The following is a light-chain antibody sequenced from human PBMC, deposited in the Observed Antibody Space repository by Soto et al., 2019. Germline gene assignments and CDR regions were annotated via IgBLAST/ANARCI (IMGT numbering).Light chain of an antibody. J-gene: IGKJ5*01. CDR2: GAS. CDR1: QSVSNN. CDR3: QHYDNWPIT. Sequence: MVLTQSPGTLSLSPGERATLSCRASQSVSNNYLAWYRQKPGQVPRRLIYGASNRATGFPARFSGSRSGTEFTLTISSLQSEDFAIYYCQHYDNWPITFGQGTRLEI. V-gene: IGKV3-15*01.